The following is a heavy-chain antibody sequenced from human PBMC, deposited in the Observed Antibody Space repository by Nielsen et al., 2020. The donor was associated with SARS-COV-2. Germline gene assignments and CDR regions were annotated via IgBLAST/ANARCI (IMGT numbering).Heavy chain of an antibody. CDR2: IWHDGSKR. V-gene: IGHV3-33*01. J-gene: IGHJ4*02. CDR1: GFSFNDYG. Sequence: GESLKISCAASGFSFNDYGMHWVRQAPGKGLEWVAVIWHDGSKRNYASSVEGRFTISRDNSKNTLALQLDSLRAEDTAVYYCARETIDHTSSFFDYWGQGILVTVSS. D-gene: IGHD2-2*01. CDR3: ARETIDHTSSFFDY.